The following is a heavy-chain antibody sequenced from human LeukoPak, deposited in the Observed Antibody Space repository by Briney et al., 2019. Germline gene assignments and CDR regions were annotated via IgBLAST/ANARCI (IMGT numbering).Heavy chain of an antibody. J-gene: IGHJ3*02. CDR2: ISWNSGSI. CDR1: GFTFDDYA. Sequence: PGGSLRLSCAASGFTFDDYAMHWVRQAPGKGLEWVSGISWNSGSIGYADSVKGRFTISRDNSKNTLYLQMNSLRAEDTAVYYCAKDGEWELQGDAFDIWGQGTMVTVSS. CDR3: AKDGEWELQGDAFDI. V-gene: IGHV3-9*01. D-gene: IGHD1-26*01.